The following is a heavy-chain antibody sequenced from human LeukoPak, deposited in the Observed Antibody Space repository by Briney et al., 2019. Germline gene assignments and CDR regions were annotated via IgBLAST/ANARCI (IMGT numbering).Heavy chain of an antibody. CDR3: ARDLSAGPTDY. Sequence: GESLKISCKASGYTFTDYALHWVRQAPGQRLEWMGWINAGNGNTKYSQKFQGRVSITRDTSASTAYMELSSLRSEDTAVYYCARDLSAGPTDYWGQGTLVTVSS. V-gene: IGHV1-3*01. CDR2: INAGNGNT. CDR1: GYTFTDYA. D-gene: IGHD2/OR15-2a*01. J-gene: IGHJ4*02.